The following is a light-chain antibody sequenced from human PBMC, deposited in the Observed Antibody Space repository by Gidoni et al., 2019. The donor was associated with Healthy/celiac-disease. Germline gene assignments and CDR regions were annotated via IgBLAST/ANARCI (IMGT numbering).Light chain of an antibody. V-gene: IGKV1-39*01. CDR3: QQSYSTVIT. J-gene: IGKJ5*01. CDR1: QSISSY. Sequence: DIQMTQSPSSLSASVGDSVTITCRASQSISSYLNWYQQKPGKAPKLLIYAASSLQSGVPSRFSGSGSGTDFTLTISSLQPEDFATYYCQQSYSTVITFGQGTRLEIK. CDR2: AAS.